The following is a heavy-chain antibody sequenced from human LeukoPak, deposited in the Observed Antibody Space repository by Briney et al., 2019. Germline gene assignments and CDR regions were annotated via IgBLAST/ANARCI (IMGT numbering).Heavy chain of an antibody. CDR1: GGSISSSNW. CDR2: IYYSGST. J-gene: IGHJ4*02. CDR3: ARTRYYYNSRSYGAPYYFDY. Sequence: SETLSLTCAVSGGSISSSNWWSWVRQPPGKGLEWIGSIYYSGSTYYNPSLKSRVTISVDTSKNQFSLKLSSVTAADTAVYYCARTRYYYNSRSYGAPYYFDYWGQGTLVTVSS. V-gene: IGHV4-39*01. D-gene: IGHD3-10*01.